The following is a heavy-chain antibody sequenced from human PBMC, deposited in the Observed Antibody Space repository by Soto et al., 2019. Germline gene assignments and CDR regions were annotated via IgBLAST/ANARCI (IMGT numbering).Heavy chain of an antibody. D-gene: IGHD6-19*01. CDR3: AKDKDLGGWHLFDS. CDR1: GYSFAGYW. V-gene: IGHV5-10-1*01. CDR2: IDPSDSQT. J-gene: IGHJ4*02. Sequence: GESLKISCKGSGYSFAGYWITWVRQKPGKGLEWMGRIDPSDSQTYYSPSFRGHVTISATKSITTVFLQWSSLRASDTAMYYCAKDKDLGGWHLFDSWGQGTLVTVSS.